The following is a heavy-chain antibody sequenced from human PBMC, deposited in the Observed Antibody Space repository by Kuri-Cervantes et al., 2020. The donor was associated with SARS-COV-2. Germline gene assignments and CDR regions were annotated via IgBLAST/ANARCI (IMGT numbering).Heavy chain of an antibody. D-gene: IGHD4-17*01. CDR3: ARPFGDYVSWFDY. J-gene: IGHJ4*02. Sequence: SETLSLTCAVYGGSFSGYHWSWIRQPPGKGLEWIGEINHSGSTNYNPSLKSRVTISVDTSKNQFSLRLSSVTAADTAVYYCARPFGDYVSWFDYWGQGTLVTVSS. CDR2: INHSGST. V-gene: IGHV4-34*01. CDR1: GGSFSGYH.